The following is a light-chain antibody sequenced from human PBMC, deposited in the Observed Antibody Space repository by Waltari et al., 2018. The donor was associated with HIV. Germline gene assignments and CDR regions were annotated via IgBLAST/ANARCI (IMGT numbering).Light chain of an antibody. CDR3: QSLGIDYWV. J-gene: IGLJ3*02. CDR2: VGTDGRV. V-gene: IGLV4-69*01. Sequence: QLILTQSPSAAASLGSPAKLTCTLHSRHYNYAIAWQDQRAGAGPGFQQRVGTDGRVARGVGFPVRFSGSLSGTDRFLRISDIQSDDEGDYYCQSLGIDYWVFGGGTKLTVL. CDR1: SRHYNYA.